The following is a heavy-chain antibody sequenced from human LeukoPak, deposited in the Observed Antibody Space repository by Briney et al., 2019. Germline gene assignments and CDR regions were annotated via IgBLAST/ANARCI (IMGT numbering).Heavy chain of an antibody. CDR2: INPSGGST. CDR3: ARDFEGSGSAKAFDI. CDR1: GYTFTSYY. Sequence: ASVKVSCKASGYTFTSYYMHWVRQAPGQGLEWMGIINPSGGSTSYAQKFQGRVTMTRDTSTSTVYMELSSLRSEDTAVYYCARDFEGSGSAKAFDIWGQGTMVTVSS. J-gene: IGHJ3*02. V-gene: IGHV1-46*03. D-gene: IGHD1-26*01.